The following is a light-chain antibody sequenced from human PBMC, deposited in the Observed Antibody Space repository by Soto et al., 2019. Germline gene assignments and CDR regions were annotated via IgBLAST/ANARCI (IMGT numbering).Light chain of an antibody. CDR1: SSDVGGYNY. Sequence: QSALTQPASVSGSPGQSITISCTGTSSDVGGYNYVSWYQQHPGKAPKLMIYDVSTRPSGVSNRFSGSKSGNTASLTISGLQAEDEADYYCISYTSSSTLGVFGGGTKLTVL. CDR3: ISYTSSSTLGV. V-gene: IGLV2-14*01. CDR2: DVS. J-gene: IGLJ2*01.